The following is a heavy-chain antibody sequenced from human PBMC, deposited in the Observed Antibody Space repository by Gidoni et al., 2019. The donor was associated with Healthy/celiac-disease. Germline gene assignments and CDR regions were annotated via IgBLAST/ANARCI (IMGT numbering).Heavy chain of an antibody. CDR2: ISAYNGNT. Sequence: QVQLVQSGAEVKKPGASVKVSCKASGYTFTSYGISWVRQAPGKGLEWMGWISAYNGNTNYAQKLQGRVTMTTDTSTSTAYMELRSLRSDDTAVHYCARDRTSTGPTSYYGMDVWGQGTTVTVSS. CDR1: GYTFTSYG. V-gene: IGHV1-18*04. J-gene: IGHJ6*02. D-gene: IGHD3-9*01. CDR3: ARDRTSTGPTSYYGMDV.